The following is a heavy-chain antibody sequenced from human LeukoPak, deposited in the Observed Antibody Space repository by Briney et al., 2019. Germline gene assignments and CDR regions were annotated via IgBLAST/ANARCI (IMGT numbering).Heavy chain of an antibody. CDR1: GGTFSSYA. Sequence: GASVKVSCKASGGTFSSYAISWVRQAPGQGLEWMGRIIPIFVTANYAQKFQGRVTITADESTSTAYMELSSLRSEDTAVYYCARGGWSGDSSSWFPSWFDPWGQGTLVTVSS. D-gene: IGHD6-13*01. V-gene: IGHV1-69*13. CDR3: ARGGWSGDSSSWFPSWFDP. J-gene: IGHJ5*02. CDR2: IIPIFVTA.